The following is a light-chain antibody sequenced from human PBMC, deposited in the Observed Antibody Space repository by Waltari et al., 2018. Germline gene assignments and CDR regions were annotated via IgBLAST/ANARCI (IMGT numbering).Light chain of an antibody. Sequence: EIVLTQSPGTLSLSLGERATLSCRASQSVSRALAWYQQKPGQAPRLLIYGASTRATGIPDRCSGSCSGTDFSLTISRLEPDDFAVYYCQHYLRLPVTFGQGTTVEI. CDR2: GAS. V-gene: IGKV3-20*01. CDR1: QSVSRA. CDR3: QHYLRLPVT. J-gene: IGKJ1*01.